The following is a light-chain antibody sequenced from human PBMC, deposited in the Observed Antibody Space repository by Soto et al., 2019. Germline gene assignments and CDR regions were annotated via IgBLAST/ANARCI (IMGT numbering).Light chain of an antibody. J-gene: IGLJ3*02. Sequence: QSVLTQPPSVSGAPGQRVTISCTGSSSNIGAGHDVHWYQQVPGTAPKLLVSGNTNRPSGVPDRFSGSNSGTSASLAITGLQAEDEADYSCQSFDSSLNGWVFGGGTKLTVL. CDR1: SSNIGAGHD. CDR2: GNT. CDR3: QSFDSSLNGWV. V-gene: IGLV1-40*01.